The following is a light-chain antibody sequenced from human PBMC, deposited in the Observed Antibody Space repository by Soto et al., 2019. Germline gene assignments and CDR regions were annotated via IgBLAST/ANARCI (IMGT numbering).Light chain of an antibody. CDR3: QQYGSSLIT. Sequence: IVLTQSPGTLSLSPGERATLSCKASQSVSSSYLAWYQQKPGQAPRLLSYGASTRAAGISDRFRGSGSGTEFTLTISRLEPEDFEVYYCQQYGSSLITFGQGTRLEI. CDR1: QSVSSSY. J-gene: IGKJ5*01. CDR2: GAS. V-gene: IGKV3-20*01.